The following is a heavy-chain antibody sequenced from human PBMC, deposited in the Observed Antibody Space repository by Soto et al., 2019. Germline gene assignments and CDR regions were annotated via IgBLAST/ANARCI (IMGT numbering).Heavy chain of an antibody. J-gene: IGHJ6*02. CDR3: ARVRSGYDSLDYYGMDV. D-gene: IGHD5-12*01. V-gene: IGHV6-1*01. Sequence: PSQTLSLTCAISVESVSSNSAAWNWIRQSPSRGLEWLGRTYYRSKWYNDYAVSVKSRITINPDTSKNQFSLQLNSVTPEDTAVYYCARVRSGYDSLDYYGMDVWGPGTTVTVSS. CDR2: TYYRSKWYN. CDR1: VESVSSNSAA.